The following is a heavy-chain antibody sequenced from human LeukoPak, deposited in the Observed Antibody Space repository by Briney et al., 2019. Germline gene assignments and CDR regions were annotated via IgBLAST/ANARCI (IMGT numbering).Heavy chain of an antibody. CDR2: INPSGGST. CDR1: GYTFTSYY. D-gene: IGHD3-22*01. V-gene: IGHV1-46*01. Sequence: ASVKVSCKASGYTFTSYYMHCVRQAPGQGLEWMGIINPSGGSTSYAQKFQGRVTMTRDTSTSTVYMELRRLRSEDTAVYYCARAPVDSSGYVDYWGQGTLVTVS. J-gene: IGHJ4*02. CDR3: ARAPVDSSGYVDY.